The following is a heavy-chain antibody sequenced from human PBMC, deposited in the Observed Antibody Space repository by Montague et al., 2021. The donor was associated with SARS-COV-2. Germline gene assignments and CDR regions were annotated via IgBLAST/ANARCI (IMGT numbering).Heavy chain of an antibody. V-gene: IGHV4-61*01. CDR1: GGSVSSGSFY. Sequence: SETLSLTCTVSGGSVSSGSFYWSWIRQPPGKGLELIGYIYYTGSSNYNPSLKGRVTISVDTSKNQFSLKLSSVTAADTAVYYCASLRGSAEILTAFQGASYFYCMDVWGQGTTVTVSS. CDR2: IYYTGSS. J-gene: IGHJ6*02. CDR3: ASLRGSAEILTAFQGASYFYCMDV. D-gene: IGHD3-9*01.